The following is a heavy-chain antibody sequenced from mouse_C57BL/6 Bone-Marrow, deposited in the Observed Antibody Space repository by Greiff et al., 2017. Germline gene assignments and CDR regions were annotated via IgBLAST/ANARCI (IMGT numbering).Heavy chain of an antibody. D-gene: IGHD2-5*01. CDR2: IYPSDSET. CDR3: ARGDYSNPAWLAY. Sequence: QVQLQQPGAELVRPGSSVKLSCKASGYTFTSYWMDWVKQRPGQGLEWIGNIYPSDSETHYNQKFKDKATLTVDKSSSTAYMQLSSLTSEDSAVYYCARGDYSNPAWLAYWGQGTLVTVSA. J-gene: IGHJ3*01. CDR1: GYTFTSYW. V-gene: IGHV1-61*01.